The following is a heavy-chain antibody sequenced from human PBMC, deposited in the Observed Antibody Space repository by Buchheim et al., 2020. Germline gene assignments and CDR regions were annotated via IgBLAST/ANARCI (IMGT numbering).Heavy chain of an antibody. CDR1: GGSLSGYY. D-gene: IGHD6-13*01. V-gene: IGHV4-34*01. Sequence: QVQLQQWGAGLLKPSETLSLTCAVYGGSLSGYYWSWIRQPPGKGLEWIGEINHSGSTNYNPSLKSRVTISVDTSKNQFSLKLSSVTAADTAVYYCARGRGYSSSWYFDLWGRGTL. J-gene: IGHJ2*01. CDR2: INHSGST. CDR3: ARGRGYSSSWYFDL.